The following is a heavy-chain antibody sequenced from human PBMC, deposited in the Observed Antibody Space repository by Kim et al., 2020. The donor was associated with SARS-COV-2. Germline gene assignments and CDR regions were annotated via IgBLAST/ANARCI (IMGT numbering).Heavy chain of an antibody. CDR2: IKSKTDGGTT. J-gene: IGHJ4*02. CDR1: GFTFSNAW. CDR3: TTVHRTSYYDILTGQTSSKYYFDY. V-gene: IGHV3-15*01. Sequence: GGSLRLSCAASGFTFSNAWMSWVRQAPGKGLEWVGRIKSKTDGGTTDYAAPVKGRFTISRDDSKNTLYLQMNSLKTEDTAVYYCTTVHRTSYYDILTGQTSSKYYFDYWGQGTLVTVSS. D-gene: IGHD3-9*01.